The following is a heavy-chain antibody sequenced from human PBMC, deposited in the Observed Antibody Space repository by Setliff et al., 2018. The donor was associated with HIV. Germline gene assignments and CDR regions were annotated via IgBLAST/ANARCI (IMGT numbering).Heavy chain of an antibody. J-gene: IGHJ1*01. CDR1: NVSFNSYY. CDR2: IYSSGST. V-gene: IGHV4-4*07. Sequence: SETLSLTCTVSNVSFNSYYWSWIRHPAGRALEWIGRIYSSGSTNYNPSLKSRVKMSLDTSKNQFSLKLSSVTAADTAVYFCARDPHCSGDGCFRYCQHWGRGTLVTVSS. D-gene: IGHD2-15*01. CDR3: ARDPHCSGDGCFRYCQH.